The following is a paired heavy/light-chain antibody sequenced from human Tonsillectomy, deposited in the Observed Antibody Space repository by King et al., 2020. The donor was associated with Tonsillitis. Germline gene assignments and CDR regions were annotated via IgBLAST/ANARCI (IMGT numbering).Light chain of an antibody. CDR2: AAS. V-gene: IGKV1-39*01. CDR1: QSISRY. Sequence: IQMTQSPSSLSASVGDRVTFTCRASQSISRYLNWYQQKPGRAPKLLIYAASRLQSGVPSRFSGSGSGTDFTLTISSLQPEDFATYYCQQSYSTQITFGQGTRLEIK. CDR3: QQSYSTQIT. J-gene: IGKJ5*01.
Heavy chain of an antibody. CDR3: ARVGSFEELQWDYYYYMDV. J-gene: IGHJ6*03. Sequence: QVQLQQWGAGLLKPSETLSLTCAVYGGSLSGYYWSWIRQPPGKGLEWIGEINQSGSTNYNPSLKSRVTISVDTSKNQFSLKLNSVTAADTAVYYCARVGSFEELQWDYYYYMDVWAKETTVTVSS. CDR2: INQSGST. CDR1: GGSLSGYY. D-gene: IGHD3-10*01. V-gene: IGHV4-34*01.